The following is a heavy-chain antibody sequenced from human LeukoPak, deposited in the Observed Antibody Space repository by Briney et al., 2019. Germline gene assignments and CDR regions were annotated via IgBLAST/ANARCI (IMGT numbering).Heavy chain of an antibody. CDR3: ARDRTRAITIPYY. J-gene: IGHJ4*02. CDR1: GGTFSSYA. V-gene: IGHV1-69*13. CDR2: IIPIFGTA. Sequence: SVTVSCKASGGTFSSYAISWVRQAPGQGLEWMGGIIPIFGTANYAQKFQGRVTITADESTSTAYMELSSLRSEDTAVYYCARDRTRAITIPYYWGQGTLVTVSS. D-gene: IGHD1/OR15-1a*01.